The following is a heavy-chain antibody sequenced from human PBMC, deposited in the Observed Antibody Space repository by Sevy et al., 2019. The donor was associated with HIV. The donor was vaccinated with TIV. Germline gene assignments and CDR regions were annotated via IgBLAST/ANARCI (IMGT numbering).Heavy chain of an antibody. J-gene: IGHJ6*03. CDR1: GFSFDSYG. CDR2: ISGSGTRT. CDR3: AKGGGHYDPDEIGYYFYYYNMDV. D-gene: IGHD3-22*01. V-gene: IGHV3-23*01. Sequence: GSLRLSCAVSGFSFDSYGMTWVRQAPGKGLEWVSGISGSGTRTYYADSVKGRFSISRDNSKNRRYLQMNSLRSEDTAIYYCAKGGGHYDPDEIGYYFYYYNMDVWGKGTTVTVSS.